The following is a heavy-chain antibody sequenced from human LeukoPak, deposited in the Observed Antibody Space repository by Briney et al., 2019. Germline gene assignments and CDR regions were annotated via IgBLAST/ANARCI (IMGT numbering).Heavy chain of an antibody. CDR2: IYYSGST. CDR1: GGSISSYY. Sequence: PSETLFLTCTVSGGSISSYYWSWIRQPPGKGLEWIGYIYYSGSTNYNPSLKSRVTISVDTSKIQCSLKLSSVTAADTAVYYCARRCRGGSCYHYFDYWGQGTLVTVSS. J-gene: IGHJ4*02. V-gene: IGHV4-59*08. D-gene: IGHD2-15*01. CDR3: ARRCRGGSCYHYFDY.